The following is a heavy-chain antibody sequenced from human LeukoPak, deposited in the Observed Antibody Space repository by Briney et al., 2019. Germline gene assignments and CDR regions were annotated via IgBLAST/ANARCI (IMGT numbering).Heavy chain of an antibody. D-gene: IGHD4-17*01. Sequence: GRSLRPSCAASGFTFDDYAMHWVRQAPGKGLEWVSGISWNSGTIGYADSVKGRFTISRDKARNSLYLQMNSLRTEDTALYYCAKVGQTVTTFDYWGQGTLVTVSS. CDR1: GFTFDDYA. CDR3: AKVGQTVTTFDY. V-gene: IGHV3-9*01. CDR2: ISWNSGTI. J-gene: IGHJ4*02.